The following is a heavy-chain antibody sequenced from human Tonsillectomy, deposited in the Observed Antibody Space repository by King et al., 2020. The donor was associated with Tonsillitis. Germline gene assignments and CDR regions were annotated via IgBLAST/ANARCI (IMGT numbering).Heavy chain of an antibody. V-gene: IGHV3-30*04. CDR2: ISYDGSNK. J-gene: IGHJ3*02. CDR3: AREVQIVAFDI. D-gene: IGHD1-1*01. Sequence: VQLVESGGGVVQPGRSLRLSCAASGFTFSSYAMHWVRQAPGKGLEWGAVISYDGSNKYYADSVKGRFTLSRDNSKNTLYLQMNSRRAEDTAVYYCAREVQIVAFDIWGQGTLVTVSS. CDR1: GFTFSSYA.